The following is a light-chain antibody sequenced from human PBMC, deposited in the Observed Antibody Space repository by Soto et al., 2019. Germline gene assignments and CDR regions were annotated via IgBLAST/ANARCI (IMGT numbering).Light chain of an antibody. CDR1: SSDVGGYNY. CDR3: SSYTSSSTLVV. V-gene: IGLV2-14*01. J-gene: IGLJ2*01. CDR2: DVS. Sequence: QSALTQPASVSGSPGQSITMSCTGTSSDVGGYNYVSWYQQHPGKAPKLMIYDVSNRPSGVSNRFSGSTSGNTASLTISGLQAEDEADYYCSSYTSSSTLVVFGGGTKVTVL.